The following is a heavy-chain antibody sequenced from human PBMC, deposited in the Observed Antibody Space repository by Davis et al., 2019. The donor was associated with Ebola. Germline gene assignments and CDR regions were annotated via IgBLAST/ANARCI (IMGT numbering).Heavy chain of an antibody. V-gene: IGHV1-18*01. J-gene: IGHJ1*01. D-gene: IGHD3-10*01. CDR2: ISAYNGNT. CDR1: GGTFSSYA. CDR3: ARAPVLLWFRELLGYFQH. Sequence: ASVKVSCKASGGTFSSYAISWVRQAPGQGLEWMGWISAYNGNTNYAQKLQGRVTMTTDTSTSTAYMELRSLRSDDTAVYYCARAPVLLWFRELLGYFQHWGQGTLVTVSS.